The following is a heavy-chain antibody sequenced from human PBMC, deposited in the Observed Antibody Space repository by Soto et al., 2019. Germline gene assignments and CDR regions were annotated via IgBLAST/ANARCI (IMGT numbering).Heavy chain of an antibody. D-gene: IGHD6-13*01. J-gene: IGHJ3*01. V-gene: IGHV1-69*13. CDR3: AREGQLGYGIAATTIF. Sequence: ASVKVSCKASGGTFSSYAISWVRQAPGQGLEWMGGIIPIFGTANYAQKFQGRVTITADESTSTAYMELSSLRSEDTAVYYCAREGQLGYGIAATTIFWGQGTMVTVSS. CDR1: GGTFSSYA. CDR2: IIPIFGTA.